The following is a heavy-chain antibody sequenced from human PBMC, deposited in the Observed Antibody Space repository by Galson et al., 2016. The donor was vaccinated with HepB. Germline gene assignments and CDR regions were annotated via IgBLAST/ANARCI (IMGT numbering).Heavy chain of an antibody. J-gene: IGHJ4*02. D-gene: IGHD6-19*01. V-gene: IGHV3-33*08. CDR2: IWSDGSSE. CDR3: GRDRAVRSIDQ. CDR1: GFTVSSKY. Sequence: SLRFSCAASGFTVSSKYMSWVRQAPGKGVEWVAMIWSDGSSEYYAESVKGRFTISRDNSRNTLYLQMDSLRADDTAVYYCGRDRAVRSIDQWGQGALVTVSS.